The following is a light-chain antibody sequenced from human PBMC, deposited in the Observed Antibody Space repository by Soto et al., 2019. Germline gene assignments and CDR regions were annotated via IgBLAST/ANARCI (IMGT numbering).Light chain of an antibody. V-gene: IGLV2-14*01. Sequence: QSALAQPASVSGAPGQSITISCTGTSSDVGGYNYVSWYQQHPGKAPKLMIYDVSNRPSGVSNRFSGSKSGNTASLTISGLQAEDEAYYYCSSYTSSSTPYVFGTGTKVPVL. CDR3: SSYTSSSTPYV. CDR2: DVS. J-gene: IGLJ1*01. CDR1: SSDVGGYNY.